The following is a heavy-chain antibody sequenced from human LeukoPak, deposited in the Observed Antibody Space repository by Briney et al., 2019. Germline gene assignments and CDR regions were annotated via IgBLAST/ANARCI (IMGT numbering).Heavy chain of an antibody. J-gene: IGHJ3*02. CDR2: ISSSSSYI. Sequence: PGGSLRLSCAAPGFTFSSYSRNWVRQAPGKGLEWVSSISSSSSYIYYADSVKGRFTISRDNAKNSLYLQMNSLRAEDTAVYYCARDTAYNSIGDDAFDIRGQGTMVTVSS. CDR1: GFTFSSYS. D-gene: IGHD3-22*01. CDR3: ARDTAYNSIGDDAFDI. V-gene: IGHV3-21*01.